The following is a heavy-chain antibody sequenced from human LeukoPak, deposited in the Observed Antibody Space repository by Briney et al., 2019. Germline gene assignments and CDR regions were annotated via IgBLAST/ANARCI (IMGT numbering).Heavy chain of an antibody. V-gene: IGHV3-23*01. CDR2: ISGSGGSI. D-gene: IGHD6-19*01. J-gene: IGHJ4*02. Sequence: GGSLRLSCAASGFTFSSYAMSWVRQAPGKGLEWVSAISGSGGSIYYADSVKGRFTISRDNSKNTLYLQMNSLRAEDTALYYCAKGPRITVALVGPPDYWGQGTLVTVSS. CDR1: GFTFSSYA. CDR3: AKGPRITVALVGPPDY.